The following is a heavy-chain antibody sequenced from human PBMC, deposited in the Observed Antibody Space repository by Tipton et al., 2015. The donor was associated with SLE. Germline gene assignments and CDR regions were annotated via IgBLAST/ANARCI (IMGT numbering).Heavy chain of an antibody. CDR3: AKDKGQLLRLLDV. V-gene: IGHV3-9*01. CDR2: ISWNSGSI. D-gene: IGHD2-15*01. J-gene: IGHJ6*04. CDR1: GFTFSSYA. Sequence: RSLRLSCAASGFTFSSYAMSWVRQAPGKGLEWVSGISWNSGSIGYADSVKGRFTISRDNAKNSLYLQMNSLRAEDTALYYCAKDKGQLLRLLDVWGKGTTVTVSS.